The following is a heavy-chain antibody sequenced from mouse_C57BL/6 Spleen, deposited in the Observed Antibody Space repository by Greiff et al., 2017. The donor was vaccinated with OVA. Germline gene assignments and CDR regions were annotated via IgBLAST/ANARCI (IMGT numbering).Heavy chain of an antibody. J-gene: IGHJ3*01. CDR3: TRSGDYDPFAY. D-gene: IGHD2-4*01. V-gene: IGHV1-15*01. CDR1: GYTFTDYE. CDR2: IDPETGGT. Sequence: VQLQQSGAELVRPGASVTLSCKASGYTFTDYEMHWVKQTPVHGLEWIGAIDPETGGTAYNQKFKGKAILTADKSSSTAYMELRSLTSEDSAVYYCTRSGDYDPFAYWGQGTLVTVSA.